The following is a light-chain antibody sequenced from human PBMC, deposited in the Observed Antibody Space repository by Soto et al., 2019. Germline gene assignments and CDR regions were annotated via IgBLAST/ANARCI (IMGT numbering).Light chain of an antibody. CDR1: QSISTY. V-gene: IGKV3-11*01. CDR3: QQRSNWPPT. CDR2: DAI. Sequence: EIVLTQSPATLSLSPGERATLSCRASQSISTYLAWYQQKPGQAPRLLIYDAITRATGFPVRFSGSGSGTDFTLTISSLEPEDFAVYYCQQRSNWPPTFGGGTKVEIK. J-gene: IGKJ4*01.